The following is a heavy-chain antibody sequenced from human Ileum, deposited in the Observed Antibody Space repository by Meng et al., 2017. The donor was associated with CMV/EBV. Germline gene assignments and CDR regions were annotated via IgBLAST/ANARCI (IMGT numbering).Heavy chain of an antibody. J-gene: IGHJ4*02. V-gene: IGHV4-30-4*08. Sequence: LSCTVSGDSLNSGDYYWSWIRQPPGKGLEWIGYIYHTGNTYYNPSLETRLTMSVDTSKNHFSLRLTSVTATDTAMYYCARGNRGFDNWGLGTLVTVSS. CDR3: ARGNRGFDN. D-gene: IGHD2/OR15-2a*01. CDR2: IYHTGNT. CDR1: GDSLNSGDYY.